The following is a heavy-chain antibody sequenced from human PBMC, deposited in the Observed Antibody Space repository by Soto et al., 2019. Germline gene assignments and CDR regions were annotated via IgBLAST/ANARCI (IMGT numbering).Heavy chain of an antibody. V-gene: IGHV3-23*01. Sequence: EVQLLESGGGLVQPGGSLRLSCAASGFTFSNSGMTWVRQAPGKGLEWVSAIGVSAANTYYADSVKGRFTISRDNSKNTLYLEMNSLRVGDTAVYYCAKTTIATGGRSYDCWGQGTLVSVSS. J-gene: IGHJ4*02. CDR3: AKTTIATGGRSYDC. D-gene: IGHD6-13*01. CDR2: IGVSAANT. CDR1: GFTFSNSG.